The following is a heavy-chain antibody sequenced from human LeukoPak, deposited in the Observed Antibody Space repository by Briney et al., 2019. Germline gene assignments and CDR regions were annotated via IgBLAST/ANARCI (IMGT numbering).Heavy chain of an antibody. Sequence: ASVKVSCKASGYTFTGYYMHWVRQAPGQGLEWMGWINPNSGGTNYAQKFQGRVTMTRDTSICTAYMELSRLRSDDTAVYYCARLYCSGGSCYLDYWGQGTLVTVSS. D-gene: IGHD2-15*01. CDR1: GYTFTGYY. J-gene: IGHJ4*02. V-gene: IGHV1-2*02. CDR3: ARLYCSGGSCYLDY. CDR2: INPNSGGT.